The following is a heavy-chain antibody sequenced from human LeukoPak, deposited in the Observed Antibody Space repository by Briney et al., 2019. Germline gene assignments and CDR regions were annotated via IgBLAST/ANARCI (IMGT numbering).Heavy chain of an antibody. CDR3: ARVGSGSSHDY. J-gene: IGHJ4*02. Sequence: SETLSLTCTVSGGSITSYYWSWIRQPPGKGLERIGYIYYSGSTNYTPSLKSRVTISVDTSKNQFSLKLTSVTAADTAVYYCARVGSGSSHDYWGQGTLVTVSS. CDR2: IYYSGST. V-gene: IGHV4-59*01. D-gene: IGHD3-10*01. CDR1: GGSITSYY.